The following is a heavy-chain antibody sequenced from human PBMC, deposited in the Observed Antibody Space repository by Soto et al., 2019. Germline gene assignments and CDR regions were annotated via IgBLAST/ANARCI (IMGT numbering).Heavy chain of an antibody. V-gene: IGHV4-34*01. CDR1: GGSFSGYY. Sequence: QVQLQQWGAGLLKPSETLSLTCAVYGGSFSGYYWSWIRQPPGKGLEWIGEINHSVSTNYNPSLKSRVTISVDTSKNQFSLKLSSVTAADTAVYYCARVVMVRGVSYYYYYGMDVWGQGTTVTVSS. CDR2: INHSVST. D-gene: IGHD3-10*01. J-gene: IGHJ6*02. CDR3: ARVVMVRGVSYYYYYGMDV.